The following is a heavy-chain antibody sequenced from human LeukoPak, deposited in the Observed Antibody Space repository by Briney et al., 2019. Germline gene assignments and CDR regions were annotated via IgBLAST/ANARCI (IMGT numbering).Heavy chain of an antibody. J-gene: IGHJ3*02. V-gene: IGHV4-61*05. CDR3: ARPMITFGGARYAFDI. D-gene: IGHD3-16*01. CDR1: GGSISSSSYY. Sequence: PSETLSLTCTVSGGSISSSSYYWGWIRQPPGKGLEWIGYIYYSGSTNYNPSLKSRVTISVDTSKNQFSLKLSSVTAADTAVYYCARPMITFGGARYAFDIWGQGTMVTVSS. CDR2: IYYSGST.